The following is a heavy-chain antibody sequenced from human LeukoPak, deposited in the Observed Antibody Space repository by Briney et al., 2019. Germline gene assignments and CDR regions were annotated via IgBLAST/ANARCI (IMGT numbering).Heavy chain of an antibody. J-gene: IGHJ6*03. CDR2: SRNQANSYTT. CDR1: GFTFSDHY. V-gene: IGHV3-72*01. CDR3: ARAVPARPPPYYYYMDV. D-gene: IGHD2-2*01. Sequence: GGSLRPSCAASGFTFSDHYMDWVRQAPGKGLEWVGRSRNQANSYTTEYAASVKGRFTISRDDSKNSLYLQMNSLKPEDTAVYYCARAVPARPPPYYYYMDVWGKGTTVTVSS.